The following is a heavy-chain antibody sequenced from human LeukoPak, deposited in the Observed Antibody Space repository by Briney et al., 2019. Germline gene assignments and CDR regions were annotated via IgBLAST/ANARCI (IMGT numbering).Heavy chain of an antibody. J-gene: IGHJ4*02. Sequence: GGSLRLSCAASGFTVSSNYMSWVRQAPGKGLEWVSVIYSGGSTYYADSVKGRFTISRDNSKNTLYLQMNSLRAEDTAVYYCARMVPIYDFWSGLIPDYFDYWGQGTLVTVSS. CDR1: GFTVSSNY. CDR3: ARMVPIYDFWSGLIPDYFDY. V-gene: IGHV3-53*01. D-gene: IGHD3-3*01. CDR2: IYSGGST.